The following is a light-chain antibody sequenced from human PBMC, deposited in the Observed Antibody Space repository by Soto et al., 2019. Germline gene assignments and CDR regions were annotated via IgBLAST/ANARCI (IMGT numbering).Light chain of an antibody. CDR3: AAWDDSLNGWV. CDR1: SSNIGSNT. V-gene: IGLV1-44*01. CDR2: SNN. J-gene: IGLJ3*02. Sequence: QSVLTQPPSASGNPGQRVTISCSGSSSNIGSNTVNWYQQLPGTAPKLLIYSNNQRPSGVPDRFSGSKSGTSASLAISGLQSEDEADYYCAAWDDSLNGWVFGGGTQLTVL.